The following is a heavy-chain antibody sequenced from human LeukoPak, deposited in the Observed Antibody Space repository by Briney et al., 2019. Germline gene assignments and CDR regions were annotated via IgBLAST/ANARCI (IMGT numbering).Heavy chain of an antibody. CDR3: ARDGCYGSGKLCYFDY. D-gene: IGHD3-10*01. CDR1: GFTFSSYW. V-gene: IGHV3-30*02. Sequence: PGGSLRLSCAASGFTFSSYWMHWVRQAPGKGLEWVSFIRWDGGNKCYADSVKGRFTISRDNSKNTLYLQMNSLRAEDTAVYYCARDGCYGSGKLCYFDYWGQGNLVTVSS. CDR2: IRWDGGNK. J-gene: IGHJ4*02.